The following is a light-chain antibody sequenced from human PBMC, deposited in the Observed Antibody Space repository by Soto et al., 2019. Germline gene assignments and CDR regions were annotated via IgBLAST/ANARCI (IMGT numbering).Light chain of an antibody. CDR1: QGISSA. J-gene: IGKJ5*01. CDR3: QQFNNWNT. Sequence: AIQLTQSPSSLSASVGDRVTITCRASQGISSALAWYQQKPGKAPKLLIYDASSLESGVPSRFSGSGSGTDFTLTISSLQPEDFATYYCQQFNNWNTFGQGTRLEIK. CDR2: DAS. V-gene: IGKV1D-13*01.